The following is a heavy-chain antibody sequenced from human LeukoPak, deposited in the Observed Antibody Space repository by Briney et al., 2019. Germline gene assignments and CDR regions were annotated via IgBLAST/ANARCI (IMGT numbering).Heavy chain of an antibody. CDR1: GFTLSNHP. CDR3: AKGDCSSGSCYFDY. Sequence: PGGSLRLSCAASGFTLSNHPMYWVRQAPGKGLEWVSSLSDTGDSTHYADSVKGRFTISRDSARSALYLQMNSLRAEDTAVYYCAKGDCSSGSCYFDYWGQGSQVTVS. V-gene: IGHV3-23*01. CDR2: LSDTGDST. D-gene: IGHD2-15*01. J-gene: IGHJ4*02.